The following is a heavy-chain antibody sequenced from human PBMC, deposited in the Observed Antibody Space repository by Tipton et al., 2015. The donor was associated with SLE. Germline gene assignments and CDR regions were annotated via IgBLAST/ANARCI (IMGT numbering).Heavy chain of an antibody. D-gene: IGHD3-22*01. J-gene: IGHJ4*02. V-gene: IGHV3-66*01. CDR2: IYSGGST. CDR3: ARDRDSSAYYGFDS. CDR1: GFTVSSNY. Sequence: SLRLSCAASGFTVSSNYMSWVRQAPGKGLEWVSVIYSGGSTYYAASVKGRFTISRDNSKNTLYLQMNSLRAGDTAVYYCARDRDSSAYYGFDSWGQGTLVPVSS.